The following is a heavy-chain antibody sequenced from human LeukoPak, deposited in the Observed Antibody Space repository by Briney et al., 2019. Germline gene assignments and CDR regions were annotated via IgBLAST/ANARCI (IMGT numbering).Heavy chain of an antibody. D-gene: IGHD3-16*02. Sequence: PGGSLRLSCAASGFTFSSYSMNWVRQALGKGLEWVSSISSSSSYIYYADSVKGRFTISRDNAKNSLYLQMNSLRAEDTAVYYCARDSADYVWGSYRDLTDYWGQGTLVTVSS. V-gene: IGHV3-21*01. CDR3: ARDSADYVWGSYRDLTDY. CDR2: ISSSSSYI. CDR1: GFTFSSYS. J-gene: IGHJ4*02.